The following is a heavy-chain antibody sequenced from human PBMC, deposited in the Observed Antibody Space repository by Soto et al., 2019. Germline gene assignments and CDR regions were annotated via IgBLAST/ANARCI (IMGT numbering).Heavy chain of an antibody. CDR2: ISGSGGST. Sequence: GGSLRLSCAASGFTFSSYAMSWVRQAPGKGLEWVSAISGSGGSTYYADSVKGRFTISRDNSKNTLYLQMNSLRAEDTAVYYCAKDFLGLGKVRGVLYYFDYWGQGTLVTVSS. V-gene: IGHV3-23*01. CDR3: AKDFLGLGKVRGVLYYFDY. J-gene: IGHJ4*02. D-gene: IGHD3-10*01. CDR1: GFTFSSYA.